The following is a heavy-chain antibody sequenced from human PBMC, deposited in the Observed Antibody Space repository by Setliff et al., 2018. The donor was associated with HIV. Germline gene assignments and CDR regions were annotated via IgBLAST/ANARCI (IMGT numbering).Heavy chain of an antibody. J-gene: IGHJ6*02. CDR3: AREPATYNGYNWDYYGTDL. Sequence: SETLSLTCSVSGGSISSGSYYWSWIRQHPGKGLEWIGYIFYSGSTTYNPSLKSRLTISIDTSKNRFSLKLKSVTAADTAVYYCAREPATYNGYNWDYYGTDLCGQGTTVTVSS. CDR2: IFYSGST. CDR1: GGSISSGSYY. V-gene: IGHV4-31*03. D-gene: IGHD5-12*01.